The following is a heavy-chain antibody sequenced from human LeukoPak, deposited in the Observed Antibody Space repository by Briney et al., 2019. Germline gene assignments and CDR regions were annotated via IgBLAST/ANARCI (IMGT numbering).Heavy chain of an antibody. V-gene: IGHV4-4*02. J-gene: IGHJ6*02. CDR2: IYHSGST. D-gene: IGHD3-10*01. Sequence: SETLSLTCGVSGGFISSSNWWNWVRQPPGKGLEWIGEIYHSGSTNYNPSLKSRVTISVDKSKNQLSLKLSSVTAADTAVYYCAGDRNTLVRGVLDVWGQGTTVTVSS. CDR1: GGFISSSNW. CDR3: AGDRNTLVRGVLDV.